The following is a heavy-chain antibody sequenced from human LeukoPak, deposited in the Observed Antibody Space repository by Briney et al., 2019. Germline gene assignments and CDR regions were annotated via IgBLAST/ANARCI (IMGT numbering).Heavy chain of an antibody. CDR1: GFTFSSYW. D-gene: IGHD7-27*01. Sequence: GGSLRLSCAASGFTFSSYWMHWVRQAPGKGLVWVSRVNSDGSSTNYADSVKGRFAIPRDNAKNTLFLQMNSLRAEDTAVYYCTRNWGSDYWGQGTLVTVSS. CDR2: VNSDGSST. CDR3: TRNWGSDY. V-gene: IGHV3-74*01. J-gene: IGHJ4*02.